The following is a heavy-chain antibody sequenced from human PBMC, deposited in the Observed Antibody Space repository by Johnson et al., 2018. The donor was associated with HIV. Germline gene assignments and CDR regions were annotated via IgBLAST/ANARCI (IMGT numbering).Heavy chain of an antibody. CDR1: GVTFSSDG. Sequence: QVQLVESGGGVVQPGGSLRLSCAASGVTFSSDGMHWVRQAPGKGLEWVAFIRSDGSNKYYADSVKGRFTISRDNSKNTLYLQMNSLRADDTAVYYCAKDMYDGSDLAAFLGPAFDIWGQGTMVTVSS. CDR3: AKDMYDGSDLAAFLGPAFDI. CDR2: IRSDGSNK. D-gene: IGHD3-22*01. J-gene: IGHJ3*02. V-gene: IGHV3-30*02.